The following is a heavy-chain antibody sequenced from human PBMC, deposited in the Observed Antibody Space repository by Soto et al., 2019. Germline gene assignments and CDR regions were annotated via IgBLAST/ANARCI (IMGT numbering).Heavy chain of an antibody. Sequence: GESLKISCKGSGYSFTSYWIGWVRQMPGKGLEWMGIIYPGDSDTRYSPSFQGQVTISADKSISTAYLQWSSLKASDTAMYYCARHLLRPGIAAAGRMGDYYYYYYMDVWGKGTTVTVSS. V-gene: IGHV5-51*01. J-gene: IGHJ6*03. D-gene: IGHD6-13*01. CDR2: IYPGDSDT. CDR1: GYSFTSYW. CDR3: ARHLLRPGIAAAGRMGDYYYYYYMDV.